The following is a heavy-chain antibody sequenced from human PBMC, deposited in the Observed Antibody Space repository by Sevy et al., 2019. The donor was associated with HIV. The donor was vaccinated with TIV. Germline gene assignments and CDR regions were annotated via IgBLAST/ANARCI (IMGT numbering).Heavy chain of an antibody. CDR2: IHSDDTT. D-gene: IGHD5-18*01. V-gene: IGHV3-66*01. Sequence: GGSLRLSCAASGFTVNSNYMTWVRQAPGKGLEGVSVIHSDDTTYHADSVKDRFTISRDNFKSTLYLHMSSLRVEDTAVYYCARGKSQYGYALNYWGQGTLVTVSS. J-gene: IGHJ4*02. CDR3: ARGKSQYGYALNY. CDR1: GFTVNSNY.